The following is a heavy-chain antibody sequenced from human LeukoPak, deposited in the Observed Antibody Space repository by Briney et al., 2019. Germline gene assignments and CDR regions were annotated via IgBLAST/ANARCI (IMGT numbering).Heavy chain of an antibody. Sequence: QPGGSLRLSCAASGFTFSNYWMSWVRQAPGKGLEWVANIKGDGSYKYYVDSVKGRFTISRDNAKSSVYLRMNTLRAEDTAVYYCATSADSSGNDWGQGTLVTVSS. D-gene: IGHD3-22*01. CDR2: IKGDGSYK. CDR1: GFTFSNYW. CDR3: ATSADSSGND. J-gene: IGHJ4*02. V-gene: IGHV3-7*03.